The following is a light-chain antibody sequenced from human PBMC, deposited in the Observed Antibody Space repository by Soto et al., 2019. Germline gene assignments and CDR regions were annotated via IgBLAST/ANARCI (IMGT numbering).Light chain of an antibody. J-gene: IGKJ1*01. Sequence: EIVLTQSPGTLSLSPGESATLSCRASQSVGSSYLAWYLQKPGQAPRLLIYGASSRATGIPDRFSGGGSGTDFNLTISRLEPEDFAVYYCQQYGSSPSTFGQGTKVEIK. CDR1: QSVGSSY. CDR2: GAS. CDR3: QQYGSSPST. V-gene: IGKV3-20*01.